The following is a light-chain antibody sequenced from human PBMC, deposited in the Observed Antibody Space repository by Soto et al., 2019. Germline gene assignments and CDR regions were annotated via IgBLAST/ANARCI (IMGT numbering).Light chain of an antibody. V-gene: IGKV1-39*01. J-gene: IGKJ1*01. CDR1: QTISTS. CDR2: RAS. Sequence: DIQMTQSPSSLSALVGDRVTISCRASQTISTSLNWYQQKPGTAPRLLIYRASSVKSGVPPRFSGSGSGRDFTLTISSLRPEDIATYFCQQSYNSPPWTFGQGTKVEVK. CDR3: QQSYNSPPWT.